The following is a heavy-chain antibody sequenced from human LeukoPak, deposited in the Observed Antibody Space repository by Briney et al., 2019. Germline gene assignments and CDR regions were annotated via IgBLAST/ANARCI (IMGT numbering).Heavy chain of an antibody. CDR2: ISSNSSYI. CDR3: ARGLPYYGRGSTFDY. J-gene: IGHJ4*02. V-gene: IGHV3-21*01. D-gene: IGHD3-22*01. Sequence: PGGSLRLSCAASGFTFSSYSKNWVRQAPGKGLEWVSSISSNSSYIYYADSVKGRFTISRDNAKNSLYLQMNSLRAEDTAVYYCARGLPYYGRGSTFDYWGQGTLVTVSS. CDR1: GFTFSSYS.